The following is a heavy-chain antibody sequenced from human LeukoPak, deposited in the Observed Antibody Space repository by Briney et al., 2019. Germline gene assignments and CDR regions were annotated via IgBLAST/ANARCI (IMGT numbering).Heavy chain of an antibody. V-gene: IGHV4-4*07. CDR1: GASISNYY. D-gene: IGHD2-2*01. CDR3: AREGLSIVGVPAAMYAFDI. CDR2: IYISEST. Sequence: SETLSLTCTVSGASISNYYWSWIRQPAGKGLEGIGRIYISESTNYNPSLKSRVTMSVDTSKNQFSLKLRSVTAADTAVYYCAREGLSIVGVPAAMYAFDIWGQGTMVTVSS. J-gene: IGHJ3*02.